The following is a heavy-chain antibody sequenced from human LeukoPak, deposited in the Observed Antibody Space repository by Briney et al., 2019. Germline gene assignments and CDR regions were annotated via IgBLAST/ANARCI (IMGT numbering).Heavy chain of an antibody. D-gene: IGHD4-17*01. CDR3: ARDSYVDSEAVRWFDP. V-gene: IGHV3-66*01. CDR1: GLTVSSNY. J-gene: IGHJ5*02. Sequence: GGSLRLSCAASGLTVSSNYMSWVRQAPGKGLEWVSVIYRGGPTYYADSVKGRFTISRDNSKNTLYLQTNSLRDEDTAVYYCARDSYVDSEAVRWFDPWGQGTLVTVSS. CDR2: IYRGGPT.